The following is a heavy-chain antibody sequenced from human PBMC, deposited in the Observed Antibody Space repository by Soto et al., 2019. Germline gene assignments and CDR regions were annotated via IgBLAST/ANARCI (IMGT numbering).Heavy chain of an antibody. Sequence: GASVKVSCKASGYTFTSYPITWVRQAPGQGPEWMGWISAYSDNTKYAQMLQGRVTMSTDTSTSTAYMELRSLRSDDTAVYYCARVHYDSSGYYSEIFAFWGQGTPVTVSS. D-gene: IGHD3-22*01. CDR1: GYTFTSYP. CDR2: ISAYSDNT. CDR3: ARVHYDSSGYYSEIFAF. J-gene: IGHJ4*02. V-gene: IGHV1-18*01.